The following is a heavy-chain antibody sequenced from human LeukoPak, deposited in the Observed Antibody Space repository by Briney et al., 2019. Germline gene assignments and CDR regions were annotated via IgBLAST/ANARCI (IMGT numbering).Heavy chain of an antibody. J-gene: IGHJ3*02. D-gene: IGHD5-24*01. CDR3: AKGNVATTGRDAFDI. CDR2: IRSDGSNK. Sequence: PGGSLRLSSAASGFTFSTYGMHWVRQAPGKGMEWVAFIRSDGSNKYYADSVKGRFTISRDDSKNTLYLQMNSLRPEDTAVYYCAKGNVATTGRDAFDIWGQGTMVTVSS. V-gene: IGHV3-30*02. CDR1: GFTFSTYG.